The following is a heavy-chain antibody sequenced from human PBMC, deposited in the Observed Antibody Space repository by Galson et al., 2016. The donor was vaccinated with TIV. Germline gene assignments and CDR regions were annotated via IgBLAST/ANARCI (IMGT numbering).Heavy chain of an antibody. CDR1: GYSFLSYG. J-gene: IGHJ6*02. CDR2: ISAYNGDI. Sequence: SVKVSCKASGYSFLSYGMTWVRQAPGRGLEWLGWISAYNGDIKSARKFQGRVTMTTDTSTNTVYMELRNLGSDDTAVDYCATELYCSSISCRYYYGLDVWGHGTTVTVSS. V-gene: IGHV1-18*04. D-gene: IGHD2-2*01. CDR3: ATELYCSSISCRYYYGLDV.